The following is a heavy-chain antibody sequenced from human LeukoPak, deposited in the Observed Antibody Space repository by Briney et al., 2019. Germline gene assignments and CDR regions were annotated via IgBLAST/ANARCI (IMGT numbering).Heavy chain of an antibody. Sequence: GGSLILSCAASGFTFNNYGMHYVRQAPGKGLEWVAVISDDGRNKNYADSVKGRFTISRDNSNNTLYLQMNSLRAEDTGVYYCAKDRETTASGTFDYWGQGTLVTVSS. J-gene: IGHJ4*02. CDR2: ISDDGRNK. D-gene: IGHD6-13*01. V-gene: IGHV3-30*18. CDR1: GFTFNNYG. CDR3: AKDRETTASGTFDY.